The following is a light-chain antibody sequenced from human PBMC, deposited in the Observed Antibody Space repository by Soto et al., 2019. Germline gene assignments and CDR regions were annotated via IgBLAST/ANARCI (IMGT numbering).Light chain of an antibody. Sequence: DIQMTQSPSSLSASVGDRVTITCRASQSITGYLNWYRQKPGKVPKLLIYAASTSQSGVPSRFSGSGSGTDFTLTLSSLQTEDSATYYCQQSFIAPWTFGQGTKVEIK. J-gene: IGKJ1*01. CDR2: AAS. V-gene: IGKV1-39*01. CDR1: QSITGY. CDR3: QQSFIAPWT.